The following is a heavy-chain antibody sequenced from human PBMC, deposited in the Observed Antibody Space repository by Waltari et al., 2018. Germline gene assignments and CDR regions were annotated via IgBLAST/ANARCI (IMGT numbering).Heavy chain of an antibody. CDR1: GYTFTSYA. CDR3: ARTVPVAYCGGDCYSDRYYFDY. CDR2: INAGNGNT. J-gene: IGHJ4*02. Sequence: QVQLVQSGAEVKKPGASVKVSCKASGYTFTSYAMHWVRQAPGQRLEWMGWINAGNGNTKYSQKFQGRVTITRDTSASTAYMELSSLRSEDTAVYYCARTVPVAYCGGDCYSDRYYFDYWGQGTLVTVSS. D-gene: IGHD2-21*01. V-gene: IGHV1-3*01.